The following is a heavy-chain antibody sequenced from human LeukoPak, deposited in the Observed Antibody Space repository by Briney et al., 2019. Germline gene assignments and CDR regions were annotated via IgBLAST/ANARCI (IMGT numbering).Heavy chain of an antibody. D-gene: IGHD1-26*01. Sequence: GGSLRLSXAASGFTFSGFWMSWVRQAPGKGLECVANINQDGSEKYYVDSVKGRFTISRDNAKSSLYLQMNSLRAEDTAVYYCARDQVGPEDWGQGTLVTVSS. CDR1: GFTFSGFW. V-gene: IGHV3-7*01. CDR3: ARDQVGPED. CDR2: INQDGSEK. J-gene: IGHJ4*02.